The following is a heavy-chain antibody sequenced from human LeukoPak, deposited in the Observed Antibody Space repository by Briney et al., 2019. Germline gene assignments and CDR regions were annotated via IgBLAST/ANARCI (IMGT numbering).Heavy chain of an antibody. CDR3: ARESWYFDL. J-gene: IGHJ2*01. Sequence: PSETLSLTCTVSGGSISSSSYYWGWIRQPPRKGLEWIGSIYYSGSTNYNPSLKSRVTISVDTSKNQFSLKLSSVTAADTAVYYCARESWYFDLWGRGTLVTVSS. V-gene: IGHV4-39*07. CDR2: IYYSGST. CDR1: GGSISSSSYY.